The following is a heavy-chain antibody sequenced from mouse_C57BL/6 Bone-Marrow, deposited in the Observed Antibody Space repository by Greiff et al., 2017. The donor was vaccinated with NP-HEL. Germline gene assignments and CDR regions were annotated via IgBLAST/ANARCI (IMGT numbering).Heavy chain of an antibody. J-gene: IGHJ4*01. CDR2: IDPENGDT. CDR3: TTRGYYYYAMDY. CDR1: GFNIKDDY. D-gene: IGHD3-2*02. Sequence: EVKLVESGAELVRPGASVKLSCTASGFNIKDDYMHWVKQRPEQGLEWIGWIDPENGDTEYASKFQGKATITADTSSNTAYLQLSSLTSEDTAVYYCTTRGYYYYAMDYWGQGTSVTVSS. V-gene: IGHV14-4*01.